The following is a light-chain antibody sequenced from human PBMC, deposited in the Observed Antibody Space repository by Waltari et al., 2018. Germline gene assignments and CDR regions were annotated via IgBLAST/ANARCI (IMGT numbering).Light chain of an antibody. CDR1: QRVLYSSNNYNY. Sequence: DIVMTQSPDSLALSLGERATIHCKSSQRVLYSSNNYNYLAWYQQKPGQPPKLLIYWASTRESGVPDRFSGSGSGTDFTLTISSLEPEDFAVYYCQQRMHWPPITFGQGTRLEIK. V-gene: IGKV4-1*01. J-gene: IGKJ5*01. CDR2: WAS. CDR3: QQRMHWPPIT.